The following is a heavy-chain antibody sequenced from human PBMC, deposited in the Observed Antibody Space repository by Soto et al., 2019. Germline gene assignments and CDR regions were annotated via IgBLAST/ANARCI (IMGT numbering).Heavy chain of an antibody. D-gene: IGHD2-2*01. CDR2: VSGSGGST. V-gene: IGHV3-23*01. Sequence: HPGGSLRLSCAASGFTFSSYGMSWVRQAPGKWLEWVSAVSGSGGSTYYADSVKGRFTISRDNSKNTLYLQMNSLRAEDTAVYYCAKPNLFCSSTSCYDYWGQGTLVNVSS. CDR1: GFTFSSYG. CDR3: AKPNLFCSSTSCYDY. J-gene: IGHJ4*02.